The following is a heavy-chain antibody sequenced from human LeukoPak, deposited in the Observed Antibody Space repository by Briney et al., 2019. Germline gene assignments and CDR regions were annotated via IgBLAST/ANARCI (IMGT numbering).Heavy chain of an antibody. V-gene: IGHV1-2*04. Sequence: ASVKVSCKASGGTFSSYAISWVRQAPGQGLEWMGWINPNSGATNYAQNFQGWVTMTRDTSVSTGYMELRRLTSDDTAVYYCARGLINGHDFDYWGQGTLVTVSS. CDR1: GGTFSSYA. CDR2: INPNSGAT. D-gene: IGHD5-12*01. J-gene: IGHJ4*02. CDR3: ARGLINGHDFDY.